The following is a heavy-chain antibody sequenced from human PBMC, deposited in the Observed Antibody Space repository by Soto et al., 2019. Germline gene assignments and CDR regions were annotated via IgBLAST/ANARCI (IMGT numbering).Heavy chain of an antibody. J-gene: IGHJ4*02. Sequence: GGSLRLSCAASGFTFSNAWMSWVRQAPGKGLEWVGRIKSKTDGGTTDYAAPVKGRFTISRDDSKNTLYLQMNSLKTEDTAVYYCTTGYSGYSYGWSFGARGNPAACYFDYWGQGTLVTVSS. CDR1: GFTFSNAW. CDR2: IKSKTDGGTT. D-gene: IGHD5-18*01. V-gene: IGHV3-15*01. CDR3: TTGYSGYSYGWSFGARGNPAACYFDY.